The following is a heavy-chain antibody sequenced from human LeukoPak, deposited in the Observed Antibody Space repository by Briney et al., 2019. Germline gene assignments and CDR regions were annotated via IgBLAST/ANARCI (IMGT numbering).Heavy chain of an antibody. CDR1: GFIFSSYS. CDR3: AKAASSSWPSYNYDMDV. J-gene: IGHJ6*02. CDR2: ITGSGGNT. V-gene: IGHV3-23*01. D-gene: IGHD6-13*01. Sequence: PGGSLRLSCAASGFIFSSYSMSWVRQAPGKGLEWVSVITGSGGNTYYADSVKGRFTISKDNSKNTVYLRMSSLRVDDTAVYYCAKAASSSWPSYNYDMDVWGQGTTVTVSS.